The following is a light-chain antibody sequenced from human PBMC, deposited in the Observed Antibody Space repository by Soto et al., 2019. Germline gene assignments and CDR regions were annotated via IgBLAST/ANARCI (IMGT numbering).Light chain of an antibody. CDR2: GAS. J-gene: IGKJ5*01. Sequence: EIVMTQSPATLSVSKGERATLYCRASRSVGNNLAWYQQKPGQAPSLFIFGASVRATGVPDRFSGSGSGTEFTLSISNLQSEDFAVYYCQQQGRSWITFGQGRLLAVK. V-gene: IGKV3-15*01. CDR3: QQQGRSWIT. CDR1: RSVGNN.